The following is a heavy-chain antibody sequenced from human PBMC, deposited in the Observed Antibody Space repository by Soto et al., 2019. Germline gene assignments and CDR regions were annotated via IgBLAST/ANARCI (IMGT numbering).Heavy chain of an antibody. CDR3: ARAGDDYGDYDWYFDL. J-gene: IGHJ2*01. CDR1: GFTFSSYD. V-gene: IGHV3-13*05. CDR2: IGTAGDP. D-gene: IGHD4-17*01. Sequence: PGGSLRLSCAASGFTFSSYDMHWVRQATGKGLEWVSAIGTAGDPYYPGSVKGRFTISRENAENSLYLQMNSLRAGDTAVYYCARAGDDYGDYDWYFDLWGRGTLVTVSS.